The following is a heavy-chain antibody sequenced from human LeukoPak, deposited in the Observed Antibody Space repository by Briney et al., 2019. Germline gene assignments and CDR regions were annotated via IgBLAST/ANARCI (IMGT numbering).Heavy chain of an antibody. CDR3: TRLGITIFGVVIIPGDYFDY. Sequence: PGGSLRLSCTASGFTFGDYAMSWVRQAPGKGLEWVGFIRSKAYGGTTEYAASVKGRFTISRDDSKSIAYLQMNSLKIEDTAVYYCTRLGITIFGVVIIPGDYFDYWGQGTLVTVSS. J-gene: IGHJ4*02. CDR2: IRSKAYGGTT. V-gene: IGHV3-49*04. CDR1: GFTFGDYA. D-gene: IGHD3-3*01.